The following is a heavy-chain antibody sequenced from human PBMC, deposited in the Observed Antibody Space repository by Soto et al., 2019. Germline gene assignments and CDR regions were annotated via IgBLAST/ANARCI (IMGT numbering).Heavy chain of an antibody. Sequence: QVQLQESGPGLVKPSETLSLTCTVSGGSISSYYWSWIRQPPGKGLEWIGYIYYSASTNYSPSLKSRVTISVDSSKNQFSLNLSSVTAADSAAYYCATHLPYCGGDCYSLDYWGQGTLVTVSS. D-gene: IGHD2-21*02. CDR1: GGSISSYY. CDR2: IYYSAST. V-gene: IGHV4-59*08. J-gene: IGHJ4*02. CDR3: ATHLPYCGGDCYSLDY.